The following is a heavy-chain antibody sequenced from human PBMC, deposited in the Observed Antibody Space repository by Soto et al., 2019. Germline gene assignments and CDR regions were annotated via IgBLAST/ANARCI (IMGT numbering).Heavy chain of an antibody. CDR3: ARVYYGSGSYYHFDY. CDR2: IYYSGST. Sequence: LSLTCTVSGGSISSGDYYWSWMRQPPGKGLEWIGYIYYSGSTYYNPSLKSRVTISVDTSKNQFSLKLSSVTAADTAVYYCARVYYGSGSYYHFDYWGQGTLVTVSS. CDR1: GGSISSGDYY. V-gene: IGHV4-30-4*01. D-gene: IGHD3-10*01. J-gene: IGHJ4*02.